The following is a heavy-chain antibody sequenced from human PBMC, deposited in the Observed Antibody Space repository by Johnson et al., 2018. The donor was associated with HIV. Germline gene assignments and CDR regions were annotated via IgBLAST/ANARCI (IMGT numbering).Heavy chain of an antibody. J-gene: IGHJ3*02. CDR1: GFIFSSYG. CDR2: IWYDGSNK. CDR3: ATSTASDAFDI. V-gene: IGHV3-33*01. Sequence: VQLVESGGGVVQSGRSLRLSCAASGFIFSSYGMHWVRQAPGKGLEWVAVIWYDGSNKYYADSVKGRFTISRDNSKNTLDLQMNSLRVEDAAVYYCATSTASDAFDIWGQGTIVTVSS. D-gene: IGHD1-1*01.